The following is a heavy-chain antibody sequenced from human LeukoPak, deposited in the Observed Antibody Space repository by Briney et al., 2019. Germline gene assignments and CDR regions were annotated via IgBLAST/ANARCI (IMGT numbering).Heavy chain of an antibody. Sequence: SETLSLTCTVSGGSINTPNYYWGWIRQTPGKGLEWIGNIFYSGGTYYSPSLTSRVTISLDTSRNQFSLKLNSVTAADTAVYYCSRLYGDYGWFDPWGQGTLVTVSS. CDR3: SRLYGDYGWFDP. J-gene: IGHJ5*02. CDR2: IFYSGGT. D-gene: IGHD4-17*01. V-gene: IGHV4-39*07. CDR1: GGSINTPNYY.